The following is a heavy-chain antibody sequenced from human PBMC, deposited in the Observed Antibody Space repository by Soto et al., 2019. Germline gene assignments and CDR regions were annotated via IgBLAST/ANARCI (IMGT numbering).Heavy chain of an antibody. D-gene: IGHD6-6*01. CDR2: ISAYNGNT. CDR1: GYTFTSYG. J-gene: IGHJ6*03. Sequence: ASVKVSCKASGYTFTSYGISWVRQAPGQGLEWMGWISAYNGNTNYAQKLQGRVTMTTDTSTSTAYMELRSLRSDDTAVHYCARDGRGAARYYYYYYMDVWGKGTTVTVSS. CDR3: ARDGRGAARYYYYYYMDV. V-gene: IGHV1-18*01.